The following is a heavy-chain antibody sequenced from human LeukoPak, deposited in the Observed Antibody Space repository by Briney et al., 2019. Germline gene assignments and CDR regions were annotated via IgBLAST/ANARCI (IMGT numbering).Heavy chain of an antibody. Sequence: GGSLRLSCAASGFTFSSYDMNWVRQAPGKGLEWVSAISGSGGSTYYADSVKGRFTISRDNSKNTLYLQMNSLRAEDTAVYYCAKVLEIGLRLGELSFPFDYWGQGTLVTVSS. CDR1: GFTFSSYD. V-gene: IGHV3-23*01. CDR2: ISGSGGST. J-gene: IGHJ4*02. CDR3: AKVLEIGLRLGELSFPFDY. D-gene: IGHD3-16*02.